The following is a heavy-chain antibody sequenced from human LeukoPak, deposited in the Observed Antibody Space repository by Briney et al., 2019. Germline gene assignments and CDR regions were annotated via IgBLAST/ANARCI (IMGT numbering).Heavy chain of an antibody. CDR3: ARAGGDYVVPWYFDF. J-gene: IGHJ2*01. Sequence: SETLSLTCTVSGGSISIYYWSWIRQSPGNGLEWIGYIYYSGTTNYNPSLRSRVTMSVDTPKNQFSLKLNSVTAADTAVYYCARAGGDYVVPWYFDFWGRGTLVTVSS. V-gene: IGHV4-59*01. D-gene: IGHD4-17*01. CDR2: IYYSGTT. CDR1: GGSISIYY.